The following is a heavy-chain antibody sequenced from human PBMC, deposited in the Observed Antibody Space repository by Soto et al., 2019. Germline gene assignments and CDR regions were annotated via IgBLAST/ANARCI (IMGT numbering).Heavy chain of an antibody. Sequence: SETLSLTCAVYGGSFSGYYWSWIRQPPGKGLEWIGEINHSGSTNYNPSLKSRVTISVDTSKNQFSLKLSSVTAADTAVYYCARRPDAFRKRGFDYWGQGTLVTVSS. CDR1: GGSFSGYY. D-gene: IGHD3-16*01. CDR2: INHSGST. V-gene: IGHV4-34*01. CDR3: ARRPDAFRKRGFDY. J-gene: IGHJ4*02.